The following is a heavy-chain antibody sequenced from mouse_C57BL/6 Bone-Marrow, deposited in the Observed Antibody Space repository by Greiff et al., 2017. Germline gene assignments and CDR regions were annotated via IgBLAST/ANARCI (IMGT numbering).Heavy chain of an antibody. CDR1: GYTFTSYW. J-gene: IGHJ2*01. D-gene: IGHD1-1*01. CDR3: AREVYYGSSYYFDY. Sequence: QVQLQQPGAELVMPGASVKLSCKASGYTFTSYWMHWVKQRPGQGLEWIGEIDPSDSYTNYNQKFQGKSTLTVDKSSSTAYMQLSSLTSEDSAVYYCAREVYYGSSYYFDYWGQGTTLTVSS. V-gene: IGHV1-69*01. CDR2: IDPSDSYT.